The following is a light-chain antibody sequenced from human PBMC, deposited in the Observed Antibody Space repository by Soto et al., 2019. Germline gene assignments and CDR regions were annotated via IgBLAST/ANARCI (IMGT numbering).Light chain of an antibody. CDR2: GAS. CDR3: QQYNNWPPLT. CDR1: QSVSNN. Sequence: EIVMTQSPATLSVSPGERATLSCRASQSVSNNLAWYQQKPGQAPRLLIYGASTRPTGIPARFSGSGSGTEFTLTISSLQSEDFAVYYCQQYNNWPPLTFGGGTKVEIK. J-gene: IGKJ4*01. V-gene: IGKV3D-15*01.